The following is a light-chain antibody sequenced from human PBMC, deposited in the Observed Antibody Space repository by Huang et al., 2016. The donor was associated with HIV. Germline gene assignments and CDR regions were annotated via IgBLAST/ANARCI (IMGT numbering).Light chain of an antibody. V-gene: IGKV1-39*01. CDR2: AAS. J-gene: IGKJ1*01. CDR1: QSISSY. CDR3: QQSYSTPRT. Sequence: DIQMTQSPSSLSASVGDRVTITCRESQSISSYLNWYQQKPGKAPKLLIYAASSLQSGDPSRFSGSGSGTDFTLTISSLQPEDFATYYCQQSYSTPRTFGQGTRVEIK.